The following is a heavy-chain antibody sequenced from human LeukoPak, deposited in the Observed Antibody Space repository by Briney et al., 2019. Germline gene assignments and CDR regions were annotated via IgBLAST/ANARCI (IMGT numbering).Heavy chain of an antibody. CDR3: ARGNNNQRTTIFRVVFLDYGMDV. CDR2: INHSGST. J-gene: IGHJ6*02. V-gene: IGHV4-39*07. Sequence: KASETLSLTCTVSGGSISSSSYYWGWIRQPPGKGLEWIGEINHSGSTNYNPSLKSRVTISVDTSKNQFSLKLSSVTAADTAVYYCARGNNNQRTTIFRVVFLDYGMDVWGQGTTVTVSS. CDR1: GGSISSSSYY. D-gene: IGHD3-3*01.